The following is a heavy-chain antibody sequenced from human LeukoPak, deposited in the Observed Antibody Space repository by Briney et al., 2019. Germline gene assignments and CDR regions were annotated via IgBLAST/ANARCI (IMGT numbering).Heavy chain of an antibody. CDR1: GDSINSDSYY. CDR3: ARARRMDNFNY. Sequence: PSETLSLTCTVSGDSINSDSYYWSWIRQPAGKGLEWIGRIYTSGSTNYNPSLKSRVTISVDTSKNQFSLKLTSVTAADTAVYYCARARRMDNFNYWGQGTLVTVSS. CDR2: IYTSGST. J-gene: IGHJ4*02. V-gene: IGHV4-61*02. D-gene: IGHD3/OR15-3a*01.